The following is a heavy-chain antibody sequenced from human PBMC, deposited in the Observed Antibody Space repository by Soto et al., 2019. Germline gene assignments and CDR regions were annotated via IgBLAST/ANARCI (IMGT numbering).Heavy chain of an antibody. CDR3: ARDPLWGTAMVLWYFDL. CDR2: ISYDGSNK. Sequence: GSLRLSCVASGFTFSSYAMHWVRQAPGKGLEWVAVISYDGSNKYYADSVKGRFTISRDNSKNTLYLQMNSLRAEDTAVYYCARDPLWGTAMVLWYFDLWGRGTLVTVSS. V-gene: IGHV3-30-3*01. J-gene: IGHJ2*01. CDR1: GFTFSSYA. D-gene: IGHD5-18*01.